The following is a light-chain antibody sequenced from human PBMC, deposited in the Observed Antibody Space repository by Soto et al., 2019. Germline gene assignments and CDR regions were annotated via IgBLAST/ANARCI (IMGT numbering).Light chain of an antibody. J-gene: IGKJ5*01. CDR2: SAS. CDR3: QQYGSSPLIS. CDR1: QSIGIY. V-gene: IGKV3-11*02. Sequence: EIVVTPSPAALSLSPRERATLSCMASQSIGIYLAWYRQKPGQAPRLLIYSASNRATGIPARFSGSGSGRDFTLTISGLEPEDFAVYYCQQYGSSPLISFGQGTRLEIK.